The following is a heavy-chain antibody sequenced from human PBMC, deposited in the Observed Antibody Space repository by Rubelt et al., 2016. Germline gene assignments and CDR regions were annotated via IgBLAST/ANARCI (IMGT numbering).Heavy chain of an antibody. J-gene: IGHJ3*02. Sequence: EVQLVESGGGLVQPGGSLRLSCVASGFTFSSYSMNWVRHAPGKGLEWVSYISSGSGTIYYSDSVKGRFTISSDNAKNSLYLQMNSLRAEDTAVYYCASGEIAVADYDAFDIWGQGTMVSVSS. CDR3: ASGEIAVADYDAFDI. V-gene: IGHV3-48*04. CDR1: GFTFSSYS. CDR2: ISSGSGTI. D-gene: IGHD6-19*01.